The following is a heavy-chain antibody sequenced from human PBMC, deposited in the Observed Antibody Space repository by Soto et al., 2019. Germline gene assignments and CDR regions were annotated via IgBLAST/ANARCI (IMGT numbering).Heavy chain of an antibody. CDR3: ARDPGGAVAGGWFDP. J-gene: IGHJ5*02. CDR1: GFTFSSYG. CDR2: IWYDGSNK. Sequence: QVQLVESGGGVVQPGRSLRLSCAASGFTFSSYGMHWVRQAPGKGLEWVAVIWYDGSNKYYADSVKGRFTISRDNSKNTLYLQMNSLRAEDTAVYYCARDPGGAVAGGWFDPWGQGTLVTVSS. V-gene: IGHV3-33*01. D-gene: IGHD6-19*01.